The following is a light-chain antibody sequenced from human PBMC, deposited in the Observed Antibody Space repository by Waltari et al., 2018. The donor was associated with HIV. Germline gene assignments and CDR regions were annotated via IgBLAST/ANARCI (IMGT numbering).Light chain of an antibody. CDR3: QQSYSIPLT. Sequence: DIQMTQSPSSLSASVGDRVTITCRASQSINSYLNWYQQKPRKAPKLLIYGATSLQSGVPSRFSGSGSGTDFTLTISSLQPEDSATYYCQQSYSIPLTFGGGTKVGIK. CDR1: QSINSY. CDR2: GAT. V-gene: IGKV1-39*01. J-gene: IGKJ4*01.